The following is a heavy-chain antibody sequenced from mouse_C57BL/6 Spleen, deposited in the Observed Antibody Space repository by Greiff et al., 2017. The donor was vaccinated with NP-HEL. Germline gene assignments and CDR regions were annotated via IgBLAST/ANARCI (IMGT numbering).Heavy chain of an antibody. V-gene: IGHV1-78*01. D-gene: IGHD1-1*01. CDR1: GYTFTDHT. J-gene: IGHJ2*01. CDR2: IYPRDGST. CDR3: ARGGDYGSSPYYFDY. Sequence: QVQLQQSDAELVKPGASVKISCKVSGYTFTDHTIHWMKQRPEQGLEWIGYIYPRDGSTKYNEKFKGKATLTADKSSSTAYMQLNSLTSEDSAVYFCARGGDYGSSPYYFDYWGQGTTLTVSS.